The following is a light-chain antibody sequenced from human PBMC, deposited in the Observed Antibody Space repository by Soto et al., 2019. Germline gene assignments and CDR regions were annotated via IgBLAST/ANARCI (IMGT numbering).Light chain of an antibody. V-gene: IGKV3-15*01. CDR2: GAS. CDR3: QQYDSYMYA. Sequence: EIVLTQSPGTLSVSPGERATLSCRASQSVRNNLAWYQQRPGQAPRLLMYGASTRPSGIPARFTGGGSGTDFTLTITSLQSEDFAVYYCQQYDSYMYAFGQGTKVDIK. CDR1: QSVRNN. J-gene: IGKJ2*01.